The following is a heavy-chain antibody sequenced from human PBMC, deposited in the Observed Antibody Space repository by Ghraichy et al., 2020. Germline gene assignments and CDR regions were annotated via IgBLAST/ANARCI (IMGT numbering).Heavy chain of an antibody. CDR2: INPTSSYI. CDR1: GFPFSMYS. CDR3: ALTGTDYYYAMNV. D-gene: IGHD1-14*01. J-gene: IGHJ6*02. V-gene: IGHV3-21*01. Sequence: GSLRLSCAASGFPFSMYSANWVRQAPGKGLEWVSYINPTSSYIHYADSVTGRFTISRDNAKNSVYLQMNSLRVEDTAVYYCALTGTDYYYAMNVWGQGTTVTVSS.